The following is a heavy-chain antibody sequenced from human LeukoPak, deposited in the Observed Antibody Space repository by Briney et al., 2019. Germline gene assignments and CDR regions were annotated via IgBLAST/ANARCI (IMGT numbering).Heavy chain of an antibody. Sequence: SQTLSLTCAISGDTVSNTRSAWNWIRQSPSRGLEWLGRTYYRSKWYTDYAVSVKSRITINPDTSKNQFSLHPNSVTPEDTAVYYCARVNSWTEEPDTGFDYWGQGTLVTVSS. CDR1: GDTVSNTRSA. CDR3: ARVNSWTEEPDTGFDY. V-gene: IGHV6-1*01. J-gene: IGHJ4*02. CDR2: TYYRSKWYT. D-gene: IGHD1-14*01.